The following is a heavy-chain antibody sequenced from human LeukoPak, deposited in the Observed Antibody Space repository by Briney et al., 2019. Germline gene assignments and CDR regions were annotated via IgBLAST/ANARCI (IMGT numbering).Heavy chain of an antibody. CDR1: GGSISSGGHY. CDR2: IYHSGST. J-gene: IGHJ4*02. V-gene: IGHV4-31*03. D-gene: IGHD3-22*01. CDR3: GREGGGAPYYDSSGYYY. Sequence: PSETLSLTCTVSGGSISSGGHYWSWIRQHPGKGLEWIGYIYHSGSTYYDPSLKSRVTMSVDTSKNHFSLKLSSVTAADTAVYYCGREGGGAPYYDSSGYYYWGQGILVTVSS.